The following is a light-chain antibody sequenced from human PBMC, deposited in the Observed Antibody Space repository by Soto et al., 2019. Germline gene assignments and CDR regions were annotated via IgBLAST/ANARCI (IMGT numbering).Light chain of an antibody. V-gene: IGKV1-39*01. CDR1: QGVSAY. CDR2: AAS. J-gene: IGKJ2*03. Sequence: DIQMTQSPSSLSASVGDRVTITCRASQGVSAYLLWYQQRQGRAPKLLIYAASNLLSGVPSRFSGSGSGTDFTLTISSLQAEDVAVYYCHQYYSIPYSFGQGTKLEIK. CDR3: HQYYSIPYS.